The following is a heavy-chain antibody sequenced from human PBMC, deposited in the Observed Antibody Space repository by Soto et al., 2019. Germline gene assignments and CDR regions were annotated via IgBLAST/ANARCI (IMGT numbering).Heavy chain of an antibody. CDR2: IYYSGST. CDR1: GGSISSYY. CDR3: ARDPAAANWFDP. Sequence: PPETLSLTCTVSGGSISSYYLSWIRQPPRKGLEWIGYIYYSGSTNYTPSLKSRVTISVDTSKNQFSLKLSPVTAADTAVYYCARDPAAANWFDPWGQGTLVTVSS. D-gene: IGHD6-13*01. V-gene: IGHV4-59*08. J-gene: IGHJ5*02.